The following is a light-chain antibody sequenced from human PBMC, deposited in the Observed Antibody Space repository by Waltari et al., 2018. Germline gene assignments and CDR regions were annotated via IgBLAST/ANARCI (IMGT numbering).Light chain of an antibody. Sequence: QSALTQPASVSGSPGPSITISCTGTSSDVGTYNYVSWYQQHPGKAPKLLIYDVSYRPSGVSERFSGSKSGNTASLTISGLQAEHEADYYCSSYITTNTLELFGGGTSLTVL. CDR2: DVS. V-gene: IGLV2-14*03. CDR3: SSYITTNTLEL. J-gene: IGLJ3*02. CDR1: SSDVGTYNY.